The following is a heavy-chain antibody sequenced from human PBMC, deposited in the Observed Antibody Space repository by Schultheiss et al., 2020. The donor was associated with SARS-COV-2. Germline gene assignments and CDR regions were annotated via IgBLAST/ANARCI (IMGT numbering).Heavy chain of an antibody. CDR3: ARGGGVAGPYDAFDI. Sequence: GESLKISCKGSGYSFTSYWIGWVRQMPGKGLEWMGIIYPGDSDTRYSPSFQGQVSFSADKSISTAYLQWSRLKASDTAMYYCARGGGVAGPYDAFDIWGQGTMVTVSS. CDR2: IYPGDSDT. V-gene: IGHV5-51*01. CDR1: GYSFTSYW. D-gene: IGHD6-19*01. J-gene: IGHJ3*02.